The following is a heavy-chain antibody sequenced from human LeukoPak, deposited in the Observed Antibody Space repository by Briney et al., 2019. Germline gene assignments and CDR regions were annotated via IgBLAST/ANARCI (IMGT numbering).Heavy chain of an antibody. CDR3: ARGYCSSTSCYSLPH. V-gene: IGHV1-69*13. D-gene: IGHD2-2*01. CDR1: GGTFSSYA. Sequence: SVKVSCKASGGTFSSYAISWVRQAPGQGLEWMGGIIPIFGTTNYAQKFQGRVTITADESTSTAYMELSSLRSEDTAVYYCARGYCSSTSCYSLPHWGQGTLVTVSS. CDR2: IIPIFGTT. J-gene: IGHJ4*02.